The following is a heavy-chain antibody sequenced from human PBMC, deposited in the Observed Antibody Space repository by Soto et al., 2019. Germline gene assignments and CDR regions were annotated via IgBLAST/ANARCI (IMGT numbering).Heavy chain of an antibody. D-gene: IGHD5-12*01. CDR3: AHSDGGYEIIYFDF. CDR2: IYYNDDR. V-gene: IGHV2-5*01. Sequence: SGPTLVNPTQTLTLTCTCSGFSFTTAGVAVGWIRQTPGGALEWFTLIYYNDDRRFSPSLKTRLTITGDTSKNQVVLSLTNVDPGDTATYFCAHSDGGYEIIYFDFWGQGIPVNVSS. J-gene: IGHJ4*02. CDR1: GFSFTTAGVA.